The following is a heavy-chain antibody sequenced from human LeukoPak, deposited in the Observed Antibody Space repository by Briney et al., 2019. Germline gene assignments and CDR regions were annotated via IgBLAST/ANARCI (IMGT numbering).Heavy chain of an antibody. J-gene: IGHJ4*02. CDR1: GFPFSDYY. CDR3: ARDRLGDYDHSGYYDK. CDR2: ICDSGRTI. V-gene: IGHV3-11*01. Sequence: GGSLRLSCAASGFPFSDYYMSWIRQAPGEGLEWVSYICDSGRTIYYADSVKGRFTISRDNAKNSVYLQMNNLGAEDTAVYYCARDRLGDYDHSGYYDKWGQGTLVTVSS. D-gene: IGHD3-22*01.